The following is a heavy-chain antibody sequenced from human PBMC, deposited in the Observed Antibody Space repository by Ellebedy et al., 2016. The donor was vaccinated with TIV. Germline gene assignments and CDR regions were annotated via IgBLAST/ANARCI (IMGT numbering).Heavy chain of an antibody. CDR2: ISYDGSNI. CDR1: GFIFNSHA. CDR3: AREYGGNSDFDY. D-gene: IGHD4-23*01. V-gene: IGHV3-30-3*01. Sequence: GESLKISCAASGFIFNSHAMHWVRQAPGKGLEWVAVISYDGSNIYYADSVKGRFTISRDNSKNTLYLQMNSLRVEDTAVYYCAREYGGNSDFDYWGQGTLVTVSS. J-gene: IGHJ4*02.